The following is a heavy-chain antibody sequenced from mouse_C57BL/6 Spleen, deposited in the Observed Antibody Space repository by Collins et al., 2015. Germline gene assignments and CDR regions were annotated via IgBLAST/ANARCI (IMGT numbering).Heavy chain of an antibody. J-gene: IGHJ3*01. CDR2: IFPGDGDT. CDR1: GYAFSSYW. CDR3: ARGPY. V-gene: IGHV1-80*01. Sequence: QVQLQQSGAELVKPGASVKISCKTSGYAFSSYWMNWVKQRPGKGLEWIGQIFPGDGDTNYNGKFEGKAVLTADKSSSTANMQLSSLISEDSAVYFCARGPYWGQGTLVTVSA.